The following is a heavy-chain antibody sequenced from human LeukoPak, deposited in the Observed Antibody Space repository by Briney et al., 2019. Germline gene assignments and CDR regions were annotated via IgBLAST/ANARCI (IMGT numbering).Heavy chain of an antibody. J-gene: IGHJ4*02. V-gene: IGHV3-15*01. Sequence: GGSLRLSCSSSGFSFGDYVMSWVRQAPGKGLEWVGRIKSKTDGGTTDYAAPVKGRFTISRDDSKNTLYLQMNSLKTEDTAVYYCTTLLRYFDWRVDYWGQGTLVTVSS. D-gene: IGHD3-9*01. CDR3: TTLLRYFDWRVDY. CDR1: GFSFGDYV. CDR2: IKSKTDGGTT.